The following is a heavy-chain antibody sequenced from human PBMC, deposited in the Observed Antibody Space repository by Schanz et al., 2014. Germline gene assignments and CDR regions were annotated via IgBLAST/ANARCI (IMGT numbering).Heavy chain of an antibody. CDR1: GYSFTTYD. Sequence: QVQLVQSGAEVKKPGASVRVSCKASGYSFTTYDVNWVRQATGQGLAWMGWMNPTTGNRGYEQNFQGRVTMTTDTATGITALELRNLKSYDTAVYYCVRDAGWAFRDYHGMDVWGQGTSVTVSS. CDR2: MNPTTGNR. V-gene: IGHV1-8*01. CDR3: VRDAGWAFRDYHGMDV. J-gene: IGHJ6*02.